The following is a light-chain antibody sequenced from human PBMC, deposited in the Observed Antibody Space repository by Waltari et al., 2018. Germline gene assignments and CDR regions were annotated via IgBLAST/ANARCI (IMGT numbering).Light chain of an antibody. J-gene: IGKJ2*01. CDR1: ENVKRNS. CDR2: GAS. CDR3: LQYGNSPGT. V-gene: IGKV3-20*01. Sequence: ETVMMQSPGTLSLSPGERATLSCRASENVKRNSLAWYQQKPGQAPRLLIYGASSRATGIPYRFSGSGSGTDFTLTISRVEPEDMEVYYCLQYGNSPGTFGQGSKLQIK.